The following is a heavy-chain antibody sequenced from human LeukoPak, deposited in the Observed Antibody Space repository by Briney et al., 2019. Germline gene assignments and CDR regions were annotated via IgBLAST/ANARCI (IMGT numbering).Heavy chain of an antibody. V-gene: IGHV5-51*01. CDR3: ARSDTAMGFDY. D-gene: IGHD5-18*01. CDR2: IYPGDSDT. CDR1: GSSFTSYW. Sequence: GESLKISCKGSGSSFTSYWIGWVRPLPGKGLGWMGIIYPGDSDTRYSPSFQGQVTISADKSISTAYLQWSSLKASDTAMYYCARSDTAMGFDYWGQGTLVTVSS. J-gene: IGHJ4*02.